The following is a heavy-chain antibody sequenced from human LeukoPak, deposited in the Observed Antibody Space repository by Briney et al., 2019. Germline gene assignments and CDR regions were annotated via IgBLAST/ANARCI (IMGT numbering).Heavy chain of an antibody. CDR3: ARGGGLDV. D-gene: IGHD3-16*01. Sequence: PGGSLRLSCAASGFTFSRYDMQWVRQATGKGLEWVSAINTAGETYYPGSVKGRFTVSRENAKNSLYLEMNSLRAEDTAVYFCARGGGLDVWGQGATVTVSS. CDR2: INTAGET. V-gene: IGHV3-13*01. CDR1: GFTFSRYD. J-gene: IGHJ6*02.